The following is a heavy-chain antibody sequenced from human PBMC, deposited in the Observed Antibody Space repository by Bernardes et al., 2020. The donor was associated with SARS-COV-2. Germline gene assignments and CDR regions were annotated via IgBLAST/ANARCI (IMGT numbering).Heavy chain of an antibody. D-gene: IGHD3-9*01. Sequence: GGSLRLSCAASGFTFDDYAMHWVRQAPGKGLEWVSLISGDGGSTYYADSVKGRFTISRDNSKNSLYLQMNSLRTEDTALYYCAKDMRGDFDWLLWVGKSYYYYYGMDVWGQGTTVTVSS. CDR2: ISGDGGST. CDR1: GFTFDDYA. J-gene: IGHJ6*02. V-gene: IGHV3-43*02. CDR3: AKDMRGDFDWLLWVGKSYYYYYGMDV.